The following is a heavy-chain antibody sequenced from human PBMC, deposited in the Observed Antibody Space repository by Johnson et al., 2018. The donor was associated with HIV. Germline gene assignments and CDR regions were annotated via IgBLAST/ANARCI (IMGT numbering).Heavy chain of an antibody. D-gene: IGHD1-26*01. CDR3: AKDRSMDDAFDV. Sequence: VQLVESGGGLVQTGGSLRLSCGASGFSVSNTYMNWVRQAPGKGLEWVSGISWNSGSIGYADSVKGRFTISRDNSKNTLYLQMNSLRAEDTAVYYCAKDRSMDDAFDVWGQGTMVTVSS. V-gene: IGHV3-66*01. CDR2: SWNSGSI. J-gene: IGHJ3*01. CDR1: GFSVSNTY.